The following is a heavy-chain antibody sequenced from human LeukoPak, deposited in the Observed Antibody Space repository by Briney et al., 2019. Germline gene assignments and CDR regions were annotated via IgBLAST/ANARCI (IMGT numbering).Heavy chain of an antibody. CDR3: ATSTYCSGGSCYSRTFQY. Sequence: GGSLRLSCAASGFTFSSYWMHWVRHAPGKGLVWVSRINSDGSSTNYADSVKGRLTISRDNAKNTLYLQMNSLRAEDTAVYYCATSTYCSGGSCYSRTFQYWGQGTLVTVSS. D-gene: IGHD2-15*01. CDR2: INSDGSST. CDR1: GFTFSSYW. V-gene: IGHV3-74*01. J-gene: IGHJ4*02.